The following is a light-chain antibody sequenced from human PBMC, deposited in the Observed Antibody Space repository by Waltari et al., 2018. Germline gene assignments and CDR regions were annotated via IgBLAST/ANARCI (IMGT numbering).Light chain of an antibody. CDR1: QGISSW. CDR3: QQSNSFPFG. J-gene: IGKJ4*02. V-gene: IGKV1-12*01. CDR2: AAS. Sequence: IQMTQTPSSAFVSLRDRDPLTCRASQGISSWLAWYQQKPGKAPKLLIYAASSMQSGVPSRFSGSGSGTDFTLTISSLQPEDFATYYCQQSNSFPFGFGGGTKVEIK.